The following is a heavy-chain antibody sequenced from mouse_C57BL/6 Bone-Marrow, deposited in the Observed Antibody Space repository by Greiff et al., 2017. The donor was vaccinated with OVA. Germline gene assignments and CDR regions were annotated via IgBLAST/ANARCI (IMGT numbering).Heavy chain of an antibody. D-gene: IGHD2-1*01. CDR2: IYPRSGNT. CDR1: GYTFTSYG. J-gene: IGHJ4*01. V-gene: IGHV1-81*01. CDR3: ASCLLCSYYYAMDY. Sequence: QVQLQQSGAELARPGASVKLSCKASGYTFTSYGISWVKQRTGQGLEWIGEIYPRSGNTYYNEKFKGKATLTADKSSSTAYMELRSLTSEDSAVYFCASCLLCSYYYAMDYWGQGTSVTVSS.